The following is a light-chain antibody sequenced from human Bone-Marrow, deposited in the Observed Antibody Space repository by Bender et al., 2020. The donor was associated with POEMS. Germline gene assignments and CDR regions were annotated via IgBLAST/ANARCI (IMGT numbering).Light chain of an antibody. CDR1: SLKNHY. CDR3: SSRDTSDKFVL. V-gene: IGLV3-19*01. Sequence: SSELTQDPDVSVALGQTVRITCQGDSLKNHYATWYQRRPTQAPTLVIYGRNNRPSGIPDRFTASSSGNTASLTIFGAHAEDEAEYYCSSRDTSDKFVLFGGGTKLTVL. CDR2: GRN. J-gene: IGLJ2*01.